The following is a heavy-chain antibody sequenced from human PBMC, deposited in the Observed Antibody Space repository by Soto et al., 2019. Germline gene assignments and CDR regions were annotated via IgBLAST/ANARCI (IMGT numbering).Heavy chain of an antibody. D-gene: IGHD2-2*01. V-gene: IGHV4-59*01. J-gene: IGHJ4*02. CDR2: IYYSGST. CDR1: GGSISSYY. CDR3: ARVGCSSTSCYVNYFDY. Sequence: SETLSLTCTVSGGSISSYYWSWIRQPPGKGLEWIGYIYYSGSTNYNPSLKSRVTISVDTSKNQFSLKLSSVTAADTAVYYCARVGCSSTSCYVNYFDYWGQGTLVTVSS.